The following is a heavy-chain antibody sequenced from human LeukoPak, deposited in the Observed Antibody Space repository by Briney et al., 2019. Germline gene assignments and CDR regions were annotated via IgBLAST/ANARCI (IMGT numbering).Heavy chain of an antibody. CDR3: ARGVVTDDYYMDV. CDR1: GGSLNSGRYY. D-gene: IGHD2-21*02. CDR2: LYTNDNT. V-gene: IGHV4-61*02. J-gene: IGHJ6*03. Sequence: PSHTLSLTCTVSGGSLNSGRYYWTWLRQPAGKGLEWIGRLYTNDNTNYNPSLESRVSISLDTSKSQFYLQLTSVTAADTAVYFCARGVVTDDYYMDVWGKGTTVTVSS.